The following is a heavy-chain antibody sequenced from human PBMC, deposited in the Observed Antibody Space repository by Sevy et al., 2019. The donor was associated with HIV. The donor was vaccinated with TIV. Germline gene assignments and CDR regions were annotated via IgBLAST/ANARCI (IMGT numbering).Heavy chain of an antibody. J-gene: IGHJ4*02. CDR2: IWYDGRNK. CDR1: GFIFSNYG. D-gene: IGHD2-2*01. V-gene: IGHV3-33*01. CDR3: ATDGIVIVSNAVAVSGFFDS. Sequence: GGSLRLSCAASGFIFSNYGMHWVRQAPGKGLEWVAVIWYDGRNKYYTDSVKGRFTISRDNSKNTLYLQMNSLRAEDTALYYCATDGIVIVSNAVAVSGFFDSWGQGTLVTVSS.